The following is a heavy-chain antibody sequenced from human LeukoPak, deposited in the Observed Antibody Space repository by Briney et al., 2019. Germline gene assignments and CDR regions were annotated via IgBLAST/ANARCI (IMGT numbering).Heavy chain of an antibody. Sequence: ASVKDSCKASGYTFTSYYMHWVRQAPGQGLEWMGIINPSGGSTSYAQKFQGRVTMTRDTSTSTVYMELSSLRSEDTAVYYCARRGATVWFDPWGQGTLVTVSS. D-gene: IGHD1-26*01. CDR1: GYTFTSYY. J-gene: IGHJ5*02. CDR2: INPSGGST. CDR3: ARRGATVWFDP. V-gene: IGHV1-46*01.